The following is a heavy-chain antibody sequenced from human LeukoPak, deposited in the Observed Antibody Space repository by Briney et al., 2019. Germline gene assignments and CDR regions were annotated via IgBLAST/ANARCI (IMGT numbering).Heavy chain of an antibody. CDR1: GYTFTSYD. V-gene: IGHV1-8*01. Sequence: ASVKVSCKASGYTFTSYDINWVRQATGQGLEWMGWMNPNSGNTGYAQKFRGRVTMTRNTSISTAYMELSSLRSEDTAVYYCARRSRRGKFFDYWGQGTLVTVSS. CDR2: MNPNSGNT. J-gene: IGHJ4*02. CDR3: ARRSRRGKFFDY.